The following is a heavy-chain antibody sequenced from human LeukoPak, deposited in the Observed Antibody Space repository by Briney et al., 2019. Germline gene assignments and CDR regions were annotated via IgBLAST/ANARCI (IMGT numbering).Heavy chain of an antibody. CDR3: ARDLSFGTLDF. Sequence: GGSLRLSCAAYGFILSTHGMHWVRQAPGKGLEWVAGMWYDGSREDYADSVKGRFTISRDMSKNTLNLQMNSLRVEDTAMFYCARDLSFGTLDFRAQGTLVTVSS. V-gene: IGHV3-33*01. CDR1: GFILSTHG. D-gene: IGHD3-16*01. J-gene: IGHJ4*02. CDR2: MWYDGSRE.